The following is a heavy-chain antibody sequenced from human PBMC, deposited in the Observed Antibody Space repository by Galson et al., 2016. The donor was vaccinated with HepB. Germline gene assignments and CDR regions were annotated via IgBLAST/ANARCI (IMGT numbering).Heavy chain of an antibody. CDR2: ISGSTGRT. D-gene: IGHD1-1*01. Sequence: SLRLSCAASGFTFSNYAMSWVRQAPGKGLEWVSAISGSTGRTYYADSVKGHFTTSRDNYKNTLYLQMNSLRAGDTALYYCAKESPKNAGGAFDIWGQGTMVTVSS. J-gene: IGHJ3*02. CDR3: AKESPKNAGGAFDI. CDR1: GFTFSNYA. V-gene: IGHV3-23*01.